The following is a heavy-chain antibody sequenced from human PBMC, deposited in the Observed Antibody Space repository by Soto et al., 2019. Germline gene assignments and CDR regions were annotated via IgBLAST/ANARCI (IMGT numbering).Heavy chain of an antibody. Sequence: QVHLVQSGAEVKKPGASVKVSCQASGYAFTTYGITWVRQAPGQGLEWMGWISAHNGNTNYAQKLQGRVTGTRDTSTSTAYIELRGLRSDDTAVYYCARGRYGDYWGQGALVTVSS. J-gene: IGHJ4*02. CDR2: ISAHNGNT. D-gene: IGHD1-1*01. CDR3: ARGRYGDY. CDR1: GYAFTTYG. V-gene: IGHV1-18*01.